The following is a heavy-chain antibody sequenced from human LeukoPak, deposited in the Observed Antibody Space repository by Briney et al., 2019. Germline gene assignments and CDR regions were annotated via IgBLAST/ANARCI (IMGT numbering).Heavy chain of an antibody. CDR1: GFTFSSYA. CDR2: ISGSGGST. J-gene: IGHJ4*02. Sequence: PGGSLRLSCAASGFTFSSYAMSWVRQAPGKGLEWVSAISGSGGSTYYADSVKGRFTISRDNSKNTLYLQMNSLRTEDTAVYYCAKDAVGSTRPGYFDYWGQGTLVTVSS. D-gene: IGHD6-19*01. V-gene: IGHV3-23*01. CDR3: AKDAVGSTRPGYFDY.